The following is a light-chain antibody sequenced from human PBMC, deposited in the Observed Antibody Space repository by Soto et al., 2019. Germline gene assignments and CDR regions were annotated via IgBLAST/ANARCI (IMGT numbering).Light chain of an antibody. CDR1: QTLSINS. V-gene: IGKV3-20*01. Sequence: IVLTQSPGTLSLSPGERATLFCRASQTLSINSLAWYQQKPGQAPRLLIYGASTRHTGIPDRFNGSGSGTDFALTINRLEPEDFAVYYCQQSDGAPLTFGPGTKVHVK. J-gene: IGKJ3*01. CDR3: QQSDGAPLT. CDR2: GAS.